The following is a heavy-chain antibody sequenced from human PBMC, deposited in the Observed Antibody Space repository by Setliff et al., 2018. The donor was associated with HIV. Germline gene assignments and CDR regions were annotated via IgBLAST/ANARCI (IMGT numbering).Heavy chain of an antibody. J-gene: IGHJ4*02. CDR2: IGPSGSST. CDR3: ARDWPSSTAAGDC. CDR1: AYTFNSYY. V-gene: IGHV1-46*02. D-gene: IGHD6-6*01. Sequence: ASVKVSCKTSAYTFNSYYMHWIRQAPGQGLEWMGLIGPSGSSTTYAQNFQGRVTMSRDTSKNSLYLEMNSLTVEDTALYYCARDWPSSTAAGDCWGQGTLVTVSS.